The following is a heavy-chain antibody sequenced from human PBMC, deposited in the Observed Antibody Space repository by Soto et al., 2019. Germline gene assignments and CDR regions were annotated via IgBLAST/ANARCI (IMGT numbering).Heavy chain of an antibody. V-gene: IGHV4-30-4*08. CDR2: IYYNELSSSEST. Sequence: SETLSLTCTVSGASIGSGDFYWSWIRQSPGKGLEWLGYIYYNELSSSESTHYNSSLKSRVSISVDTSKNQFSLTLRSMTAADTAVYYCARTGPSYYYHNSGSPGDYWGQGTLVTVSS. CDR1: GASIGSGDFY. J-gene: IGHJ4*02. CDR3: ARTGPSYYYHNSGSPGDY. D-gene: IGHD3-22*01.